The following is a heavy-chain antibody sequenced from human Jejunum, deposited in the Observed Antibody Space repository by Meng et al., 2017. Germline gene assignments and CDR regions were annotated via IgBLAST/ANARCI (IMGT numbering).Heavy chain of an antibody. V-gene: IGHV3-15*01. CDR1: GFSFSYAW. J-gene: IGHJ3*02. CDR3: NDGLRI. D-gene: IGHD1-1*01. CDR2: IRSKTDCGTT. Sequence: GGSLRLSCAASGFSFSYAWLSWVPQAPGKGLEWVGRIRSKTDCGTTDYAAPVKDRFTISRDDSKNTLYLQMNTLKIEDKAVYHCNDGLRIWGQGTMVTVSS.